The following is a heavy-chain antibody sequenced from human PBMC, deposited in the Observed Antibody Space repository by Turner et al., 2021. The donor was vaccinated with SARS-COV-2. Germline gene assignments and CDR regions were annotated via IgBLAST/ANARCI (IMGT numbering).Heavy chain of an antibody. D-gene: IGHD4-4*01. V-gene: IGHV3-7*01. J-gene: IGHJ4*02. CDR3: ARDQGVTTGPFDY. CDR1: GFTFSSYW. Sequence: EVQLVESGGGLVQPVGSLSLSCAASGFTFSSYWMSWVRQAPGKGLEWVANIKQDGSEKYYVDSGKGRFTISRDNAKNSLYLQMNSLRAEDTAVYYCARDQGVTTGPFDYWGQGTLVTVSS. CDR2: IKQDGSEK.